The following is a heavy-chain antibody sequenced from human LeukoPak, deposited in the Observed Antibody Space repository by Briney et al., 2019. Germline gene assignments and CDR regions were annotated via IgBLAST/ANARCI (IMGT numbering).Heavy chain of an antibody. V-gene: IGHV6-1*01. CDR3: AREPADIVVVPPFSMVPSYFDY. CDR2: TYQRSKWYN. Sequence: SQTLSLTCAISGDSVSINSAAWNWIRQSPSRGLEWLGRTYQRSKWYNDYAVSVKSRITINPDISKNQFSLQLNSVTPEDTAVYYCAREPADIVVVPPFSMVPSYFDYWGQGTLVTVSS. J-gene: IGHJ4*02. CDR1: GDSVSINSAA. D-gene: IGHD2-2*01.